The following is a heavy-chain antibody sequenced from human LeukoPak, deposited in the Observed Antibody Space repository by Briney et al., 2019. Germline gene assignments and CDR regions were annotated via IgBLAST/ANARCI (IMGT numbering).Heavy chain of an antibody. Sequence: SETLSLTCSVSGGSISSSSSPYYWGWIRQPPGKGLEWIATIYYSGTTYYNPSLKSRVTISVDTSKNQFSLKLSSVTAADTAVYYCARLLGAATDPFDYWGQRTLVTVSS. CDR1: GGSISSSSSPYY. V-gene: IGHV4-39*01. D-gene: IGHD2-15*01. CDR2: IYYSGTT. J-gene: IGHJ4*02. CDR3: ARLLGAATDPFDY.